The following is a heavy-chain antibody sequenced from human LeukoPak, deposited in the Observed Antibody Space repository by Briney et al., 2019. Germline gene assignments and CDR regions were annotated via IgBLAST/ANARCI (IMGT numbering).Heavy chain of an antibody. Sequence: GGSLRLSCAAAGFTVSDNYMSWVRQAPGKGLEWVSVMYSRGDTYYANSVKGRFIFSRDISKNTLYLQMNGLRTEDTAMYYCARDAPQVPAAGVLASWGQGTLVTVSS. J-gene: IGHJ5*02. CDR1: GFTVSDNY. V-gene: IGHV3-53*01. CDR2: MYSRGDT. CDR3: ARDAPQVPAAGVLAS. D-gene: IGHD6-13*01.